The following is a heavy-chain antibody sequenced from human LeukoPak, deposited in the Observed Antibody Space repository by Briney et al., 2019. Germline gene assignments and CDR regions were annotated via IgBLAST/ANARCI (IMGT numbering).Heavy chain of an antibody. J-gene: IGHJ4*02. D-gene: IGHD2-15*01. CDR3: ARSARVEPGTGYYFDS. CDR2: ILTNGNT. Sequence: SETLSLTCTVSGGSINGYFWSWMRQPAGKGREWIGRILTNGNTDYNPSLNSRVTMSMDTSRNQFSLKLRSVSAADTAVYYCARSARVEPGTGYYFDSWGRGTLVTVSS. CDR1: GGSINGYF. V-gene: IGHV4-4*07.